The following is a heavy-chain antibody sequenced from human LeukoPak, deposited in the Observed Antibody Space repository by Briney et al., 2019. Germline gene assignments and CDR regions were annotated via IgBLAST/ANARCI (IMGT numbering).Heavy chain of an antibody. CDR3: ARVECGGDCYSSFDY. Sequence: GRSLRLSCAASGFTFSSYRMHWVRQAPGKGLEWVSSIYTSSSYIYYADSVKGRFTISRDNAKNSLFLQMNSLRDEDTAVYYCARVECGGDCYSSFDYWGQGALVTVSS. J-gene: IGHJ4*02. V-gene: IGHV3-21*01. CDR1: GFTFSSYR. CDR2: IYTSSSYI. D-gene: IGHD2-21*02.